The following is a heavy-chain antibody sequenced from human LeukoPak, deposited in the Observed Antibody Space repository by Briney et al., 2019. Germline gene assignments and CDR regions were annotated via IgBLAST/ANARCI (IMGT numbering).Heavy chain of an antibody. D-gene: IGHD6-19*01. CDR3: AGERGEEYSSGWYKRNYFDN. CDR2: GDYSGGT. CDR1: GDSFSSVTDH. J-gene: IGHJ4*02. V-gene: IGHV4-39*07. Sequence: SETLSLTCTVSGDSFSSVTDHWAWLPPPPGKGLEWIASGDYSGGTYYNPSLESRVAISADMSKNQFSLKLTSVTGADTAVYYCAGERGEEYSSGWYKRNYFDNWGQGIRVTVSS.